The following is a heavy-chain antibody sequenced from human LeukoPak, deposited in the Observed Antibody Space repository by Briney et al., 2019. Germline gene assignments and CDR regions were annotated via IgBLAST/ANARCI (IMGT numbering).Heavy chain of an antibody. Sequence: GGSLRLSCAAPGFTFSDYYMSWIRQAPGKGLEWVSYISSSASSIYYADSVKGRFTISRDNVKNSPSLQMNSLRAEDTAVYYCARDWGVGRRDYWGQGTLVTVSS. D-gene: IGHD3-10*01. CDR1: GFTFSDYY. CDR2: ISSSASSI. CDR3: ARDWGVGRRDY. V-gene: IGHV3-11*01. J-gene: IGHJ4*02.